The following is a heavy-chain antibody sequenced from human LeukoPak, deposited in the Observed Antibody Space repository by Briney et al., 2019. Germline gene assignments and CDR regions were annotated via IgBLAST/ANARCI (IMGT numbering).Heavy chain of an antibody. CDR1: GITFSSYS. CDR2: LSSDNYTI. D-gene: IGHD3-16*01. CDR3: ARVATDGGGFDP. J-gene: IGHJ5*02. Sequence: GGSLRLSCAASGITFSSYSMNWVRQAPGKGLEWISYLSSDNYTIYYADSVKGRFIISRDNAKDSLYLQMNSLRAEDTAVYYCARVATDGGGFDPWGQGTLVTVSS. V-gene: IGHV3-48*01.